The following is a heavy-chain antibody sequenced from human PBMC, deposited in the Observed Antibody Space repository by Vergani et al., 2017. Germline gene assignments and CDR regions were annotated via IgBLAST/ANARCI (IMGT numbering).Heavy chain of an antibody. Sequence: QVQLVESGGGVVQPGRSRRLSCAASGFTFSSYGMHWVRQAPGKGLEWVAVISYDGSNKYYADSVKGRFTISRDNSKNTLYLQMNSLRAEDTAVYYCAKDLGAPNDYWGQGTLVTVSS. D-gene: IGHD4/OR15-4a*01. CDR3: AKDLGAPNDY. V-gene: IGHV3-30*18. J-gene: IGHJ4*02. CDR2: ISYDGSNK. CDR1: GFTFSSYG.